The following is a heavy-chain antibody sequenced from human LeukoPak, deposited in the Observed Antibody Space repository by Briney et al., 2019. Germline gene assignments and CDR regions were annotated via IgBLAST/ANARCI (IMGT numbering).Heavy chain of an antibody. CDR3: VRGRDNADWYFDL. J-gene: IGHJ2*01. CDR2: FYYSGST. V-gene: IGHV4-59*01. Sequence: SETLSLTCTVSGGSIRSYYWSWVRQPPGKGLEWIGYFYYSGSTNYNPSLKSRVTISVDTSKNQFSLKLNSVTAADTAVYYCVRGRDNADWYFDLWGRGTLATVSS. CDR1: GGSIRSYY. D-gene: IGHD1-1*01.